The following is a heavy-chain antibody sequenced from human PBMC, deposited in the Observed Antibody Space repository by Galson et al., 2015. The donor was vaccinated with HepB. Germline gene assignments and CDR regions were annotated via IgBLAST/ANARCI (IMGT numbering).Heavy chain of an antibody. CDR3: ARLVMADCSSTSCYTAGSDYYYYYMDV. D-gene: IGHD2-2*02. J-gene: IGHJ6*03. V-gene: IGHV5-10-1*01. Sequence: QSGAEVKKPGESLRISCKGSGYSFTSYWISWVRQMPGKGLEWMGRIDPSDSYTNYSLSFQGHVTISADKSISTAYLQWSSLKASDTAMYYCARLVMADCSSTSCYTAGSDYYYYYMDVWGKGTTVTVSS. CDR1: GYSFTSYW. CDR2: IDPSDSYT.